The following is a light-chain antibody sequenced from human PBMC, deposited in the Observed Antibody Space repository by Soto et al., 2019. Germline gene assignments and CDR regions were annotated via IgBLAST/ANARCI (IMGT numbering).Light chain of an antibody. Sequence: QPVLTQSPSASASLGASVKLTCTLSSGHSSYAIAWHQQQPEKGPRYLMKLNGDGSHSKGDGIPDRFSGSSSGAERYLTISRLQSEDEADYYCQTWGTGIQVFGGGTKVTVL. CDR2: LNGDGSH. V-gene: IGLV4-69*01. CDR1: SGHSSYA. J-gene: IGLJ2*01. CDR3: QTWGTGIQV.